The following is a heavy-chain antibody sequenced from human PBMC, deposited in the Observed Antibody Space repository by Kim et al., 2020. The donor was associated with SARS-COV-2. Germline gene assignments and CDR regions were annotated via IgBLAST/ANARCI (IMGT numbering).Heavy chain of an antibody. CDR2: LFSDSRT. V-gene: IGHV3-53*01. CDR1: GFTVSADH. J-gene: IGHJ5*02. CDR3: ARHDWFDP. Sequence: GGSLRLSCAASGFTVSADHMSWVRQAPGKVLEWVSLLFSDSRTFYADSVKGRFTISRDDSRNTVYLEMNSLRPEDTAAYYGARHDWFDPWGHGTQVTVSS.